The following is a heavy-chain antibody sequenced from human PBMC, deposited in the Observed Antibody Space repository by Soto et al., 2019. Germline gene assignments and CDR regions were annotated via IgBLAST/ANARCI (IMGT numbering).Heavy chain of an antibody. CDR1: GYTFTSYG. Sequence: QVQLVQSGTGVKKPGASVKVSCRASGYTFTSYGVTWVRQAPGQGLEWMGLISPFNGNTNYAQKFQGRVTMTTDTSTSTAYMELRGLRSDDTAVYYCARGRLKYFDYWGQGALVTVTS. J-gene: IGHJ4*02. V-gene: IGHV1-18*01. CDR2: ISPFNGNT. CDR3: ARGRLKYFDY.